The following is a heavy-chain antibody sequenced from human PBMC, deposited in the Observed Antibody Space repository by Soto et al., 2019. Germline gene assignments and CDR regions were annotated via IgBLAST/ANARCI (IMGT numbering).Heavy chain of an antibody. J-gene: IGHJ4*02. D-gene: IGHD3-10*01. V-gene: IGHV3-15*07. CDR1: GFTFSNAW. CDR2: IKSKTDGGTT. CDR3: TTAKLLWFGELLSTSGY. Sequence: EVQLVESGGGLVKPGGSLRLSCAASGFTFSNAWMNWVRQAPGKGLEWVGRIKSKTDGGTTDYAAPVKGRFTISRDDSKNTLYLQMNSLKTEDTAVYYCTTAKLLWFGELLSTSGYWGQGTLVTVSS.